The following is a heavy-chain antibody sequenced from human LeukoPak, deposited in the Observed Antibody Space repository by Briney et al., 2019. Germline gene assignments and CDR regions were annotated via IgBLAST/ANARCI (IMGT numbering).Heavy chain of an antibody. CDR1: GFTFSSYA. CDR2: IKQDGSEK. V-gene: IGHV3-7*01. Sequence: GGSLRLSCAASGFTFSSYAMSWVRQAPGKGLEWVANIKQDGSEKYYVDSVKGRFTISRDNAKNSLYLQMNSLRAEDTAVYYCAREGEVYYDILTGYFFPDYWGQGTLVTVSS. CDR3: AREGEVYYDILTGYFFPDY. D-gene: IGHD3-9*01. J-gene: IGHJ4*02.